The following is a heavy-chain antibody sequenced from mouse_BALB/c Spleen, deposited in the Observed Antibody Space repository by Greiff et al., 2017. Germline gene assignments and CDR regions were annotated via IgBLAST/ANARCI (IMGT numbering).Heavy chain of an antibody. CDR1: GYAFSSSW. D-gene: IGHD1-2*01. Sequence: QVQLQQSGPELVKPGASVKISCKASGYAFSSSWMNWVKQRPGQGLEWIGRIYPGDGDTNYNGKFKGKATLTADKSSSTAYMQLSSLTSVDSAVYFCAREGVTTATYAMDYWGQGTSVTVSS. CDR3: AREGVTTATYAMDY. J-gene: IGHJ4*01. V-gene: IGHV1-82*01. CDR2: IYPGDGDT.